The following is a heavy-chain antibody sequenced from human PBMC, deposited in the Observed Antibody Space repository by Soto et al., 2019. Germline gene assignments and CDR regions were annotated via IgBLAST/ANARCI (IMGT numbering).Heavy chain of an antibody. J-gene: IGHJ4*02. Sequence: SETLSLTCTVSGGSISSSSYYWGWTRQPPGKGLEWIGSIYYSGSTYYNPSLKSRVTISVDTSKNQFSLKLSSVTAADTAVYYCARHSFGLQYSSGWYHDYWGQGTLVTVSS. CDR1: GGSISSSSYY. D-gene: IGHD6-19*01. CDR3: ARHSFGLQYSSGWYHDY. CDR2: IYYSGST. V-gene: IGHV4-39*01.